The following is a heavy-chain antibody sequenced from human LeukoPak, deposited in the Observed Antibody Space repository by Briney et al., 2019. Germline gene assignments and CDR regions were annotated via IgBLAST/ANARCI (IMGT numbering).Heavy chain of an antibody. Sequence: SETLSLTCAVYGGPFSTYYWTWIRQSPGKGLQWIGEINHNKGTNYNPSLKSRVTISVDTSKNQFSLNLTSVTVADTAVYYCAHSSSSLPTDSWGQGTLVIVSS. CDR2: INHNKGT. V-gene: IGHV4-34*01. CDR3: AHSSSSLPTDS. D-gene: IGHD6-6*01. J-gene: IGHJ4*02. CDR1: GGPFSTYY.